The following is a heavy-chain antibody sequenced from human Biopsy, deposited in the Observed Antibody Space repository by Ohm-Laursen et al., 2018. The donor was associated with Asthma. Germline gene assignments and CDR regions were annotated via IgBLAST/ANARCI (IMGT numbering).Heavy chain of an antibody. Sequence: SLRLSCAASGFTFSDYYMSWIRQAPGKGLEWISYINGKSNSIEYADSVKGRFTISRDNAKNSLYLQMNSLREEDTAVYHCVRDGTDDAFDIWGQGAVVSVSS. CDR1: GFTFSDYY. CDR3: VRDGTDDAFDI. J-gene: IGHJ3*02. D-gene: IGHD1-1*01. V-gene: IGHV3-11*04. CDR2: INGKSNSI.